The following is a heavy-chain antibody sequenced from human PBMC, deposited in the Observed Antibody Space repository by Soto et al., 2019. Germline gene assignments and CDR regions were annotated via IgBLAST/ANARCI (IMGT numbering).Heavy chain of an antibody. V-gene: IGHV3-73*01. CDR3: TRDGEMATIVDYYYGMDV. CDR2: IRSKANSYAT. CDR1: GFTFSGSA. J-gene: IGHJ6*02. Sequence: GGFLRLSCAASGFTFSGSAMHWVRQASGKGLEWVGRIRSKANSYATAYAASVKGRFTISRDDSKNTAYLQMNSLKTEDTAVCYCTRDGEMATIVDYYYGMDVWGQGTTVTVSS. D-gene: IGHD5-12*01.